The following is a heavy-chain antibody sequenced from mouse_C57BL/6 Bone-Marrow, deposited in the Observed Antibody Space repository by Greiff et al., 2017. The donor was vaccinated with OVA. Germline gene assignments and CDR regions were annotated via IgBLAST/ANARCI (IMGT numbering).Heavy chain of an antibody. CDR1: GYTFTSYG. CDR3: ARGGIYHYGSSAYYYAMDY. V-gene: IGHV1-81*01. J-gene: IGHJ4*01. D-gene: IGHD1-1*01. Sequence: VQLQQSGAELARPGASVKLSCKASGYTFTSYGISWVKQRTGQGLEWIGEIYPRSGNTYSNEKFKGKATLTADKSSSTAYMELRSLTSEDSAVYFCARGGIYHYGSSAYYYAMDYWGQGTSVTVSS. CDR2: IYPRSGNT.